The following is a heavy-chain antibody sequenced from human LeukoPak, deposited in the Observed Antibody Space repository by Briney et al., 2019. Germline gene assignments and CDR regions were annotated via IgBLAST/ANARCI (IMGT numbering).Heavy chain of an antibody. D-gene: IGHD4-23*01. V-gene: IGHV4-30-4*01. CDR1: GGSISSGDDY. CDR3: ARHPRTVVTTFDY. CDR2: IYYSGST. J-gene: IGHJ4*02. Sequence: SQTLSLTCTVSGGSISSGDDYWSWIRQPPGKGLEWIGYIYYSGSTYYNPSLKSRVTISVDTSKNQFSLKLSSVTAADTAVYYCARHPRTVVTTFDYWGQGTLVTVSS.